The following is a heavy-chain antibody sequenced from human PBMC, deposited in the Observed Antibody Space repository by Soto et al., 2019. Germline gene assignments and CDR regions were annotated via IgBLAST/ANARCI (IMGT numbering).Heavy chain of an antibody. D-gene: IGHD5-18*01. CDR3: ARAPRYSYGGSPFDY. J-gene: IGHJ4*02. CDR2: INHSGST. Sequence: QVQLQQWGAGLLKPSETLSLTCAVYGGSFSGYYWSWIRQPPGKGLEWIGEINHSGSTNYNPSLKSRVTISVDTSKNQFSLKLSSVTAADTAVYYCARAPRYSYGGSPFDYWGQGTLVTVSS. V-gene: IGHV4-34*01. CDR1: GGSFSGYY.